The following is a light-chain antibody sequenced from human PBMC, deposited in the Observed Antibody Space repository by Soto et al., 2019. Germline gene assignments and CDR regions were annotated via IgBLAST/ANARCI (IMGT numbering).Light chain of an antibody. CDR1: SREVGRYNY. J-gene: IGLJ1*01. Sequence: ALTPPAPLFWSPGKLITLSCPGNSREVGRYNYFSWFQQHPGETPQIIIYYVRNRPSGGSSRFSGSQACDTASLTISGLQAEDEADYYCTSYGGRNTPYVFGTGTKVTVL. CDR3: TSYGGRNTPYV. V-gene: IGLV2-14*01. CDR2: YVR.